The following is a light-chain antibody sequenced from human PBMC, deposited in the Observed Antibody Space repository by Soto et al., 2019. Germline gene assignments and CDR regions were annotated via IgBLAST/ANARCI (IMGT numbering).Light chain of an antibody. CDR3: QQYNNWPRT. CDR1: QRVSSN. J-gene: IGKJ2*01. CDR2: GAS. V-gene: IGKV3-15*01. Sequence: EIVMTQSPATLSVSPGERATASCGASQRVSSNLAWYQQKPGQAPRLLIYGASTRATGIPARFSGSGSGTEFTLTIGSLQSEDFAVYYCQQYNNWPRTFGQGTKLEIK.